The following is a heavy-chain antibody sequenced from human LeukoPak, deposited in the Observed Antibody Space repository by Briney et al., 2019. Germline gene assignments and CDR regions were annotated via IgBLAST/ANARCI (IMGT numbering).Heavy chain of an antibody. D-gene: IGHD5-18*01. CDR3: AKDAAGDTFFDY. J-gene: IGHJ4*02. CDR2: MRSDESST. CDR1: GFTFTTYG. V-gene: IGHV3-30*02. Sequence: GGSLRLSCAASGFTFTTYGMHWVRQAPDKGPEWVAFMRSDESSTHYADSVKGRFAISRDNSKNMLYLQMNRLRSEDTAIYYCAKDAAGDTFFDYWGQGVLVTVSS.